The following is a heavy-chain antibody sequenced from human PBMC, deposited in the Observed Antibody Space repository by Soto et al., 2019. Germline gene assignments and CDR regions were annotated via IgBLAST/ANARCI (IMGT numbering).Heavy chain of an antibody. CDR3: ARGAWDSSGLDV. CDR1: GFTFGSYA. CDR2: ISYDGSNK. D-gene: IGHD3-22*01. J-gene: IGHJ6*02. Sequence: GGSLRLSCAASGFTFGSYAMHWVRQAPGKGLEWVAVISYDGSNKYYADSVKGRFTISRDNSKNTLYLQMNSLRAEDTAVYYCARGAWDSSGLDVWGQGTTVTASS. V-gene: IGHV3-30-3*01.